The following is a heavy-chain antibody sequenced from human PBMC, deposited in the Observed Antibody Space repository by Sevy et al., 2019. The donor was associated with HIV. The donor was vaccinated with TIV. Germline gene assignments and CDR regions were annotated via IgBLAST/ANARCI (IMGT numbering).Heavy chain of an antibody. Sequence: GGSLRLSCAASGFTLSDYYMSWTRQAPGKGLQWISYISSNSDTIYYAHSVKGRFTISRDNAKNSLYLQMSSLRAEDTAVYYCTRDHVKDGDLGDYYYYAMDVWGQGTTVTVSS. V-gene: IGHV3-11*01. CDR2: ISSNSDTI. CDR3: TRDHVKDGDLGDYYYYAMDV. J-gene: IGHJ6*02. D-gene: IGHD4-17*01. CDR1: GFTLSDYY.